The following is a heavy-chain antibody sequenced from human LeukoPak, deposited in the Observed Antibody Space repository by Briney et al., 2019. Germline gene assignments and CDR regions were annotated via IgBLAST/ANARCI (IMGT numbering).Heavy chain of an antibody. CDR3: AKAQSIYDFWSGYYFDY. D-gene: IGHD3-3*01. J-gene: IGHJ4*02. CDR1: GFTFSSTS. CDR2: TVGSGDGT. V-gene: IGHV3-23*01. Sequence: PGGSLRLSCAASGFTFSSTSMSWVRQAPGKGLEWVSVTVGSGDGTYYADSVKGRFTISRDNSKNTLYLQMNSLRAEDTAVYYCAKAQSIYDFWSGYYFDYWGQGTLVTVSS.